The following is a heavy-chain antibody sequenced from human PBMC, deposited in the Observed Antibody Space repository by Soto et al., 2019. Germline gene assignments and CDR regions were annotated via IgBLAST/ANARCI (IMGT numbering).Heavy chain of an antibody. J-gene: IGHJ5*02. V-gene: IGHV1-69*11. Sequence: QVHLVQSGAEVKKPGSSVKVSCNPSGGTFRSYGISWVRQGPGQGLQWMGGINPLLGTTTYAEEYQGRLTITADESRRTVYMELNNLRPEDTAIYFCAKSRGGVGSAWGQGTLVTVSS. CDR3: AKSRGGVGSA. D-gene: IGHD3-10*01. CDR1: GGTFRSYG. CDR2: INPLLGTT.